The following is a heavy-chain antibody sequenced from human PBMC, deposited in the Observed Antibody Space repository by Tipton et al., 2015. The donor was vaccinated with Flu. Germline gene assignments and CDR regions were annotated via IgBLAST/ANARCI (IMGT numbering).Heavy chain of an antibody. Sequence: QLVQSGAEVKKPGASVKVSCKASGYTFTNYGLSWVRQAPGQGLEWMGWISVYNDNRNYAQKFQGRVTMTADTSTRTSYMELRSLSSDDTAVYYWARTSLYYIMGVWGQGTPVTVSS. CDR2: ISVYNDNR. CDR1: GYTFTNYG. V-gene: IGHV1-18*01. CDR3: ARTSLYYIMGV. D-gene: IGHD6-6*01. J-gene: IGHJ6*02.